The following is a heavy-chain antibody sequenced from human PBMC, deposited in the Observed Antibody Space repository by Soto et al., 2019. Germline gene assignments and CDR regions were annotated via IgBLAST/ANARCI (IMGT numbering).Heavy chain of an antibody. Sequence: SLRLSFAASGFTFDDYAMHWVRQVPVKGLEWVSGINWNSGSIGYGDSVKGRFAISRDNAKNSLHLQMNSLSAEDTAFYYCVKDESINWYSGHFRHWGQGTLVTVSS. CDR2: INWNSGSI. CDR1: GFTFDDYA. V-gene: IGHV3-9*01. D-gene: IGHD6-13*01. CDR3: VKDESINWYSGHFRH. J-gene: IGHJ1*01.